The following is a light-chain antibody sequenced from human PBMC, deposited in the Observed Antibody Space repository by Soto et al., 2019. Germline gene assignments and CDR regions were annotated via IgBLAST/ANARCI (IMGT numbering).Light chain of an antibody. CDR3: SSYTNTHTIL. CDR1: SSDVGAYNY. Sequence: QSALTQPASVSGSPGQSITISCTGTSSDVGAYNYVSWYQQHPGTSPKLMIYDVSNRPSGVSNRFSGSKSGNTASLTISGLQAEDEADYYCSSYTNTHTILFGGGTKLTVL. J-gene: IGLJ2*01. CDR2: DVS. V-gene: IGLV2-14*01.